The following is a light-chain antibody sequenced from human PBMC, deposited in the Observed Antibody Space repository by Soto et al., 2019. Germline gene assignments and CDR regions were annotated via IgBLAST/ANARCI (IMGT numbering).Light chain of an antibody. Sequence: DIQVTQSPSSLSASVGDRVTVTCRTSQSVNSYLNWYQQKPGRAPKLLIYASTNLQSGVPTRFSGSGFGTYFSLTISSLQPEDFATYYCQQSYSSLYTFGQRTKLEIK. CDR2: AST. V-gene: IGKV1-39*01. J-gene: IGKJ2*01. CDR1: QSVNSY. CDR3: QQSYSSLYT.